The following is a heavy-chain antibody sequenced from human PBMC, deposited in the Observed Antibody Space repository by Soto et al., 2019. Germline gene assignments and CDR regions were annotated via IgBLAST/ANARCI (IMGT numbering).Heavy chain of an antibody. CDR3: ARGDYHDSSGPFSDAFDI. Sequence: EVQLVESGGGLVQPGGSLRLSCAASGFTFSSYWMSWVRQTPGKGLEWVANIKQDGSEKWYVDSVKDRFTISRDNVKKSLYLQMNSLRVEDTAVYYCARGDYHDSSGPFSDAFDIWGQGTMVTVSS. J-gene: IGHJ3*02. D-gene: IGHD3-22*01. CDR2: IKQDGSEK. V-gene: IGHV3-7*04. CDR1: GFTFSSYW.